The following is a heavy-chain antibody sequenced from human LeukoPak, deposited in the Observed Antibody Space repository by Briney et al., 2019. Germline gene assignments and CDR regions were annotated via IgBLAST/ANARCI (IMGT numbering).Heavy chain of an antibody. CDR1: GFTFSSYS. D-gene: IGHD2-2*01. Sequence: GGSLRLSCAASGFTFSSYSMNWVRQAPGKGLEWVSYTSSSSSTIYYADSLKGRFTISRDDAENSLYLQMNSLRAEDTAVYYCARDSSVTAAPIDYWGQGTLVTVSS. V-gene: IGHV3-48*01. CDR2: TSSSSSTI. CDR3: ARDSSVTAAPIDY. J-gene: IGHJ4*02.